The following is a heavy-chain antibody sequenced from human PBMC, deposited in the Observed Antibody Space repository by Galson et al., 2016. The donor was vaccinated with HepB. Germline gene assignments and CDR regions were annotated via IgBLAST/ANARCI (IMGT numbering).Heavy chain of an antibody. CDR2: IKLDGSEK. J-gene: IGHJ4*02. D-gene: IGHD2-15*01. V-gene: IGHV3-7*03. CDR1: GFTFSRYW. CDR3: AKDHDRGWSYDY. Sequence: SLRLSCAASGFTFSRYWMAWVRQAPGKGLEWVANIKLDGSEKYYVDSVRGRFTISRDNAKNSLYLEMNSLRVEDTAVYYCAKDHDRGWSYDYWGQGILVTVS.